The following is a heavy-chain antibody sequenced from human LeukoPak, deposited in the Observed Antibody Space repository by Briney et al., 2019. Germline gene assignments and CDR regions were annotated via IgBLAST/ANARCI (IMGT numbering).Heavy chain of an antibody. D-gene: IGHD6-19*01. CDR1: GFTFDNYA. CDR2: ISWNSGYI. CDR3: AKVRGTYSSGYFFDY. J-gene: IGHJ4*02. Sequence: GGSLRLSCAASGFTFDNYAMHWVRPAPGKSLEWLSIISWNSGYIGYADSVKGRFTISRDNAKKSLDLQMNSLRAEDTAFYYCAKVRGTYSSGYFFDYWGQGTLVTVSS. V-gene: IGHV3-9*01.